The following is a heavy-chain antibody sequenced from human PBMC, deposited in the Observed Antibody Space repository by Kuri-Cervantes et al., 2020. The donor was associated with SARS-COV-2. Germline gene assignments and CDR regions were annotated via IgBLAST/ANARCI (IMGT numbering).Heavy chain of an antibody. V-gene: IGHV3-11*01. CDR2: ISSSDSTT. CDR3: SRDQVSAAGTANY. D-gene: IGHD6-13*01. CDR1: GFTFRDYY. J-gene: IGHJ4*02. Sequence: GGSLRLSCVASGFTFRDYYMSWIRQAPGKGLEWISYISSSDSTTYYADSVKGRFTISRDNAKRTLFLQMNSLRVDDTAVCYCSRDQVSAAGTANYWGQGALVTVSS.